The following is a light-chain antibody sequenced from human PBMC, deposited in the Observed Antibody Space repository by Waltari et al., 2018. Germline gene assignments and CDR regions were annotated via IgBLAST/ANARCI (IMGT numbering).Light chain of an antibody. CDR3: SSYTSDTTLI. CDR2: DVT. V-gene: IGLV2-14*01. CDR1: SGDVGRYNY. J-gene: IGLJ2*01. Sequence: QSALTQPASVSGSLGQSITITCTGTSGDVGRYNYVSWFQQHPGKAPKLMIYDVTKRPSGISDRFSGSKSGNTASLTISGLQADDEADYYCSSYTSDTTLIFGGGTELTVL.